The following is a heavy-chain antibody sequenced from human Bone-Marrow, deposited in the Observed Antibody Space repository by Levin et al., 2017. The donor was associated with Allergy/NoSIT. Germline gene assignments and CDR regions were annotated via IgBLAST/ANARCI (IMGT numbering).Heavy chain of an antibody. J-gene: IGHJ4*02. CDR1: GGSFSGYY. CDR3: ARGVIAVAAVDY. D-gene: IGHD6-19*01. Sequence: SQTLSLTCAVYGGSFSGYYWSWIRQPPGKGLEWIGEINHSGSTNYNPSLKSRVTISVDTSKNQFSLKLSSVTAADTAVYYCARGVIAVAAVDYWGQGTLVTVSS. CDR2: INHSGST. V-gene: IGHV4-34*01.